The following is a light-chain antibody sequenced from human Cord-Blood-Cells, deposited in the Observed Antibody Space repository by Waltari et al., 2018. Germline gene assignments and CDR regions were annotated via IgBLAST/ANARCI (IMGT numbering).Light chain of an antibody. Sequence: QSALTQPASVSGSPGQSITISCTGTSSDVGSYHLVYWYQQHPGKAPKLMIYEGSKRPSVVSNRFSGSKSGNTASLTISGLQAEDEAYYYCCSYAGSSTLVFGGGTKLTVL. CDR1: SSDVGSYHL. V-gene: IGLV2-23*01. CDR2: EGS. CDR3: CSYAGSSTLV. J-gene: IGLJ3*02.